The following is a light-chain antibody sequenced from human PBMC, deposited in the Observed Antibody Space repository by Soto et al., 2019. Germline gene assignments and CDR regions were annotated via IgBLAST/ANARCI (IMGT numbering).Light chain of an antibody. J-gene: IGKJ3*01. Sequence: DIQMTQSPSSLSASVGARVSITCQASQDIRTSLSWFQQKPGRAPKLLIYGASNLETGVPSRFRGSESGTDLTFTISSLQPEDIATYYCQHYDNLPPFTFGPGTKVDIK. CDR3: QHYDNLPPFT. CDR1: QDIRTS. CDR2: GAS. V-gene: IGKV1-33*01.